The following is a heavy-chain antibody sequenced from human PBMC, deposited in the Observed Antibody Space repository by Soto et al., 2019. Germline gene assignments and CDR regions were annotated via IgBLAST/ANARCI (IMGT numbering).Heavy chain of an antibody. J-gene: IGHJ4*02. V-gene: IGHV1-69*13. CDR3: ARVVEDIAATGIDY. D-gene: IGHD5-12*01. CDR1: GGTFSSYA. Sequence: SVKVSCKASGGTFSSYAISWVRQAPGQGLEWMGGIIPIFGTANYAQKFQGRVTITADESTSTAYMELSSLRSEDTAVYYCARVVEDIAATGIDYWGQGTLVTVSS. CDR2: IIPIFGTA.